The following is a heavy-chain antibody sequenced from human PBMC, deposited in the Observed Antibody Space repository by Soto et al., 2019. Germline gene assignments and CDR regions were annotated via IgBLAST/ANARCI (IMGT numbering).Heavy chain of an antibody. J-gene: IGHJ5*02. CDR2: INPNSGGT. Sequence: ASVKVSCKASGYTFTGYYMHWVRQAPGQGLEWMGWINPNSGGTNYAQKFQGRVTMTRDTSISTAYMELSRLRSDDTAVYYCARDYMTTVTTSRGNWFDPWGQGTLVTVS. D-gene: IGHD4-17*01. V-gene: IGHV1-2*02. CDR1: GYTFTGYY. CDR3: ARDYMTTVTTSRGNWFDP.